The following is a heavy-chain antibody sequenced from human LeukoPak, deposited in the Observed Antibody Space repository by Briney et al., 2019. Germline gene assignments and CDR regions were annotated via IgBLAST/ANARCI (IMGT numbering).Heavy chain of an antibody. D-gene: IGHD1-20*01. CDR1: GFTFSSYG. J-gene: IGHJ4*02. CDR2: ISGSGGST. V-gene: IGHV3-23*01. CDR3: ARLTGEALDY. Sequence: GGSLRLSCAASGFTFSSYGMSWVRQAPGKGLEWVSSISGSGGSTYYADSVTGRFTISRDNSKNALSLQMNSLRAEDTAVYYCARLTGEALDYWGQGTLVTVSS.